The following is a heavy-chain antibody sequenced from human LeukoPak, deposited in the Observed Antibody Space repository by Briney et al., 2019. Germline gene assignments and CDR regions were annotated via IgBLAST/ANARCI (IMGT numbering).Heavy chain of an antibody. D-gene: IGHD5-18*01. CDR2: IYYSGGT. Sequence: SETLSLTCTVSGGSVSSSSYFWGWIRQPPGKGLEWIGSIYYSGGTYYNPSLKSRVSISVDTSKNHFSLKLTSVTAADTAVYYCARIVGYRYGYSDYWGQGTLVTVSS. J-gene: IGHJ4*02. CDR3: ARIVGYRYGYSDY. V-gene: IGHV4-39*02. CDR1: GGSVSSSSYF.